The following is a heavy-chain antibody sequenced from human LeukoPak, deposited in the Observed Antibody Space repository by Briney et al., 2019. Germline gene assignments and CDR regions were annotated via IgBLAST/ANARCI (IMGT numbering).Heavy chain of an antibody. J-gene: IGHJ4*02. V-gene: IGHV5-51*01. CDR3: ARHGGDSTVPYYIDF. Sequence: GESLKISCMASRYSYSLYGIGWVRQGPGKCVEGIDIIYPGDSETRYSPSSQGQVTISADKSISTAYLQWSSLKASDTAMYYCARHGGDSTVPYYIDFWGQGAQVTVSS. D-gene: IGHD3-16*01. CDR1: RYSYSLYG. CDR2: IYPGDSET.